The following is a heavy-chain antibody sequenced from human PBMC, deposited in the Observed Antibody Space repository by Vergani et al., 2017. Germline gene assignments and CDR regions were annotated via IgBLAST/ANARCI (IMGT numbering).Heavy chain of an antibody. V-gene: IGHV4-38-2*01. CDR2: IYRTGRT. CDR1: GYSLSSGYY. CDR3: ARRSGIVYDIFSGTQYFFDF. J-gene: IGHJ4*02. Sequence: QVQLPESGPGLVKPSETLSLTCAVSGYSLSSGYYWGWIRQPPGKGLEWIGSIYRTGRTHFNPSLKSRVTISVDTSNNHFSLRLNSLTAADTAVYYCARRSGIVYDIFSGTQYFFDFWGQGTLVTVSS. D-gene: IGHD3-9*01.